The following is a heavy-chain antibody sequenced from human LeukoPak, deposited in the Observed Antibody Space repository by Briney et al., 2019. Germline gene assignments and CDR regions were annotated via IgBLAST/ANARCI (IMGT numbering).Heavy chain of an antibody. V-gene: IGHV3-15*01. CDR1: GFTFSNSG. Sequence: AGGSLRLSCAASGFTFSNSGMNWVRQAPGKGLEWVGRIKSKTDGGTTDYAAPVKGRFTISRDDSMNTLYLQMNSLRTEDTAVYDCTPGGRNCRSWGQGTLVTVSS. J-gene: IGHJ5*02. D-gene: IGHD1-1*01. CDR3: TPGGRNCRS. CDR2: IKSKTDGGTT.